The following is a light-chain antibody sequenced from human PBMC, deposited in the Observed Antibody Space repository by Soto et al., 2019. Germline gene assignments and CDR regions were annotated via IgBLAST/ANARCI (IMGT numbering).Light chain of an antibody. J-gene: IGKJ4*01. CDR1: QDISNN. V-gene: IGKV1-33*01. Sequence: DIQMTHSPSSLSASVGDRLTITCQASQDISNNLNWYQQKPGKAPKLLIYDASRLETGVPSRFSGSGLGTDFTFFISNLQPEDFATYFCQQYDNPPPTFGGGTKVDNK. CDR2: DAS. CDR3: QQYDNPPPT.